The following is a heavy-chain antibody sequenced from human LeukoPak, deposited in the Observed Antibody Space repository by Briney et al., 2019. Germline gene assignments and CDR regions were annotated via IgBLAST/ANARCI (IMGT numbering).Heavy chain of an antibody. D-gene: IGHD4-23*01. CDR3: ARDEPYGGNSGLI. Sequence: GGSLRLSCAASGFTFSSYAMHWVRQAPGKGLEWVAVISYDGSNKYYADSVKGRFTISRDNSKNTLYLQMNSLRAEDTAVYYCARDEPYGGNSGLIWGQGTLVTVSS. CDR1: GFTFSSYA. J-gene: IGHJ4*02. CDR2: ISYDGSNK. V-gene: IGHV3-30-3*01.